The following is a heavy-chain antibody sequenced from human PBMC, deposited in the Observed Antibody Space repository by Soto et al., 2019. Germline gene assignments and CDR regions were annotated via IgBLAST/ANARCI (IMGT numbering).Heavy chain of an antibody. D-gene: IGHD2-8*01. CDR1: GGSISGGVHS. V-gene: IGHV4-30-4*01. J-gene: IGHJ2*01. CDR3: AREIMPLTNDWYFDL. Sequence: QVQLQESGPGLVKPSETLSLTCTVSGGSISGGVHSWSWIRQPPGKGLEWIGDIFDSGSTYYNPSLKSRLTISVATSKNQFSLRLSSVTAADTAVYYCAREIMPLTNDWYFDLWGRGTLVTVSS. CDR2: IFDSGST.